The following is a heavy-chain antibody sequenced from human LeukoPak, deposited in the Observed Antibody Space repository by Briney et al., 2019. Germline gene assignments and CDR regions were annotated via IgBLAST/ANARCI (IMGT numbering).Heavy chain of an antibody. V-gene: IGHV1-8*01. J-gene: IGHJ5*02. Sequence: ASVKVSCKASGYTFTSYDINWVRQATGQGLEWMGWMNPNSGNTGYAQKFQGRVTMTRNTSISTAYMELSSLRSEDTAVYHCARGRSSGVKILHFDPWGQGTLVTVSS. CDR2: MNPNSGNT. D-gene: IGHD6-19*01. CDR1: GYTFTSYD. CDR3: ARGRSSGVKILHFDP.